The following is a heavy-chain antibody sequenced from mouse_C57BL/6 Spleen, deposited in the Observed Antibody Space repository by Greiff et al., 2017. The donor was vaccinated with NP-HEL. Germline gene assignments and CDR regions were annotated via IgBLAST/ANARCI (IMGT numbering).Heavy chain of an antibody. CDR3: SRGHNYGSSYWYFDV. J-gene: IGHJ1*03. CDR2: INPNNGGT. CDR1: GYTFTDYN. Sequence: VQLQQSGPELVKPGASVKIPCKASGYTFTDYNMDWVKQSHGKSLEWIGDINPNNGGTIYNQKFKGKATLTVDKSSSTAYMELRSLTSEDTAVSYCSRGHNYGSSYWYFDVWGTGTTVTVSS. V-gene: IGHV1-18*01. D-gene: IGHD1-1*01.